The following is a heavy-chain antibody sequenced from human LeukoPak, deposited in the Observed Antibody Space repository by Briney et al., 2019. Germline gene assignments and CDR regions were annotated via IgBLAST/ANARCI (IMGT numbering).Heavy chain of an antibody. CDR1: GFTFSSYA. CDR2: ISGSGGST. CDR3: ARSVRGVIIGFDP. J-gene: IGHJ5*02. D-gene: IGHD3-10*01. Sequence: GGSLRLSCAASGFTFSSYAMSWVRQAPGKGLEWVSAISGSGGSTYYADSVKGRFTISRDNSKNTLYLQMNSLRAEDTTVYYCARSVRGVIIGFDPWGQGALVTVSS. V-gene: IGHV3-23*01.